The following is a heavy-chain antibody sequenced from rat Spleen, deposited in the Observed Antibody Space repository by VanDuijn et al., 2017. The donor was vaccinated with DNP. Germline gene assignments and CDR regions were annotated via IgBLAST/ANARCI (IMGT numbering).Heavy chain of an antibody. V-gene: IGHV3-1*01. Sequence: EVQLQESGSGLVKPSQSLSLTCSVTGYSITSNYWAWIRKFPGNKLEYIGHISYSGGTNYNPSLKSRISITRDTSKNHFFLHLNSVTTEDTATYYCARWNRYCDYWGQGVMVTVSS. CDR2: ISYSGGT. CDR3: ARWNRYCDY. CDR1: GYSITSNY. D-gene: IGHD4-2*01. J-gene: IGHJ2*01.